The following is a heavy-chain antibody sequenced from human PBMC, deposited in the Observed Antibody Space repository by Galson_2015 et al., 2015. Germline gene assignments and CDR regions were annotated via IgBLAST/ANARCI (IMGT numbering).Heavy chain of an antibody. Sequence: ETLSLTCTVSGGSISSSSYYWGWIRQPPGKGLEWIGRIYYSGSTYYNPSLKSRLTISLDTSKNQFSLKLSSVTAADTAVYYCASFPLPYYYDIWDLGGWGQGTLVTVSS. CDR2: IYYSGST. CDR3: ASFPLPYYYDIWDLGG. CDR1: GGSISSSSYY. D-gene: IGHD3-22*01. V-gene: IGHV4-39*01. J-gene: IGHJ4*02.